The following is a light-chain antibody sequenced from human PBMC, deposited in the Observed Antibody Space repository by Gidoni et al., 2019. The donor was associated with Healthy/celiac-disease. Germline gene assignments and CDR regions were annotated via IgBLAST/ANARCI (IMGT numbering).Light chain of an antibody. V-gene: IGKV3-15*01. CDR2: GAS. CDR1: QSVSTN. CDR3: QQYNNWPPLT. Sequence: EIVMTQSPATLSVSPGERATLSCRASQSVSTNLAWYQQKPGQAPRLLMYGASTRATGIPARFSGSGSGTEFTLTISSLQSEDFAVYYCQQYNNWPPLTFGGXTKVEIK. J-gene: IGKJ4*01.